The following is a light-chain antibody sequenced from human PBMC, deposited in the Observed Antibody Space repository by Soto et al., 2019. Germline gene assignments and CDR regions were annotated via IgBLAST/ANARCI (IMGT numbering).Light chain of an antibody. CDR1: SSNIGAGYD. V-gene: IGLV1-40*01. J-gene: IGLJ1*01. CDR3: QSYDSSLSAL. CDR2: GNS. Sequence: QSVLTQPPSVSGAPGQRVTISFTGSSSNIGAGYDVHWYQQLPGTAPKLLIYGNSNRPSGVPDRFSGSKSGTSASLAITGLQAEDEADYYCQSYDSSLSALLGTGTKVTVL.